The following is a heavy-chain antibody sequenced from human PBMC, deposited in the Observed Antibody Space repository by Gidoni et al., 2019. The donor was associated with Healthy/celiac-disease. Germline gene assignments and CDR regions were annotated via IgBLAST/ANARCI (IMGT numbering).Heavy chain of an antibody. CDR2: ISSSSSTI. CDR1: GFTFSSYS. V-gene: IGHV3-48*02. CDR3: ARDDPYGDYGYPYYYYGMDV. Sequence: EVQLVESGGGLVQPGGSLGLPCAASGFTFSSYSMNWVRQGPGKGLEWVSYISSSSSTIYYADSVKGRFTISRDNAKNSLYLQMNSLRDEDTAVYYCARDDPYGDYGYPYYYYGMDVWGQGTTVTVSS. D-gene: IGHD4-17*01. J-gene: IGHJ6*02.